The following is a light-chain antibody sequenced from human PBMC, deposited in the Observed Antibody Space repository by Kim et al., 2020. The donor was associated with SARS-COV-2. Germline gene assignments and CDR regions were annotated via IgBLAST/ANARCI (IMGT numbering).Light chain of an antibody. CDR2: EVS. V-gene: IGLV2-8*01. CDR3: SSYAGSNNLV. CDR1: SSDVGGYDY. Sequence: GHSVTTSCTGTSSDVGGYDYVSWFQQHPGKAPQLMIYEVSKRPSGVPDRFSGSKSGNTASLTVSGLQAEDEADYYCSSYAGSNNLVFGGGTQLTVL. J-gene: IGLJ2*01.